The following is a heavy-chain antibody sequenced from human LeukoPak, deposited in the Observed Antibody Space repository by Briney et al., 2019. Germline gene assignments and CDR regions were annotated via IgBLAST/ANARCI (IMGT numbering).Heavy chain of an antibody. CDR2: LNYDGSEK. Sequence: GGSLRLSCAASRFMFTNYWMSWVRQAPGKGLEWVANLNYDGSEKYYSDSVKGRFTISRDNAKNSLYLHMNSLRAEDTAVYYCARVRVGGTNYFDSWGQGTLVTVSS. CDR3: ARVRVGGTNYFDS. CDR1: RFMFTNYW. D-gene: IGHD3-22*01. V-gene: IGHV3-7*04. J-gene: IGHJ4*02.